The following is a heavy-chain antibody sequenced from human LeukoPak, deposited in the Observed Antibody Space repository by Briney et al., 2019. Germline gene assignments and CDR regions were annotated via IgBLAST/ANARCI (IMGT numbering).Heavy chain of an antibody. Sequence: PGGSLRLSCAASGFTFSSYWMHWARQAPGKGLEWVSCISSSSSRYVYYADSVKGRFTISRDNAKNSLYLQMDSLRVEDTAVYYCARDRARSDYWGQGTLVTVSS. D-gene: IGHD3-10*01. CDR2: ISSSSSRYV. V-gene: IGHV3-21*01. CDR3: ARDRARSDY. CDR1: GFTFSSYW. J-gene: IGHJ4*02.